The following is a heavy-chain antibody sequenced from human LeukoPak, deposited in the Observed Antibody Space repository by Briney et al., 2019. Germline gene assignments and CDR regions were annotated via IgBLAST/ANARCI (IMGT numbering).Heavy chain of an antibody. Sequence: PGGSPRLSCAASGFTFSGYSMNWVRQAPGKGLEWVSSISSSSTYIHYADSVKGRFTISRDNSKNSLYLQMNSLRAEDTAVYYCARGRGMAAASTSEYFQDWGQGTLVTVSS. D-gene: IGHD6-13*01. CDR1: GFTFSGYS. V-gene: IGHV3-21*06. J-gene: IGHJ1*01. CDR3: ARGRGMAAASTSEYFQD. CDR2: ISSSSTYI.